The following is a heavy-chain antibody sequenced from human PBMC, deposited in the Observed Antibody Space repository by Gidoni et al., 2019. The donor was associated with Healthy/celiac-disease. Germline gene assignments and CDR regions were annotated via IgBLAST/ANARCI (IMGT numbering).Heavy chain of an antibody. J-gene: IGHJ6*02. CDR2: IWYDGSNK. Sequence: QVQLVESGGGVVQPGRSLRPSCAASGFTFSSYGMHWVRQAPGKGLEWVAVIWYDGSNKYYADSVKGRFTISRDNSKNTLYLQMNSLRAEDTAVYYCAREVTTPYYYYGMDVWGQGTTVTVSS. CDR3: AREVTTPYYYYGMDV. V-gene: IGHV3-33*01. D-gene: IGHD4-17*01. CDR1: GFTFSSYG.